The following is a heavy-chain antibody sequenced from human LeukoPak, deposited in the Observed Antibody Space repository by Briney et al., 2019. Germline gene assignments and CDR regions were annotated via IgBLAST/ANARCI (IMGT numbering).Heavy chain of an antibody. CDR2: INPNSGGT. Sequence: ASVKVSCKASGYTFTGYYMHWVQQAPGQGLEWMGWINPNSGGTNYAQKFQGRVTMTRDTSISTAYMELSRLRSDDTAVYYCAREWFDCSSTSRYTSPDAFDIWGQGTMVTVSS. J-gene: IGHJ3*02. CDR1: GYTFTGYY. V-gene: IGHV1-2*02. D-gene: IGHD2-2*02. CDR3: AREWFDCSSTSRYTSPDAFDI.